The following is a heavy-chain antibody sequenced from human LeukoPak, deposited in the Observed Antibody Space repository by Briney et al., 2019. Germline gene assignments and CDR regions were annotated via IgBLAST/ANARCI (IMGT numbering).Heavy chain of an antibody. D-gene: IGHD1-26*01. V-gene: IGHV3-21*01. CDR3: ARGGVDY. Sequence: GGSLRLSCVASGFMFSSFSMNWVRQAPGKGLEWVSSIDSSSRNIYYSDSVKGRFTISRDNAKNTLYLQMNSLRAEDTAVYYCARGGVDYWGQGTLVTVSS. CDR1: GFMFSSFS. J-gene: IGHJ4*02. CDR2: IDSSSRNI.